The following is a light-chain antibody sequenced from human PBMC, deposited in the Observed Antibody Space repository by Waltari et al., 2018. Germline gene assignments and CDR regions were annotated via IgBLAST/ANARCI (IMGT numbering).Light chain of an antibody. Sequence: ELVLTQSPATLSLSPGERVTLSCRASQSVSTYFAWYQQKPGLAPRLLIYDASTRATGIPARFSGSGSGTDFTLTISSLEPEDFAVYYCQQRSNWPLTFGGGTKVELK. CDR3: QQRSNWPLT. CDR1: QSVSTY. CDR2: DAS. V-gene: IGKV3-11*01. J-gene: IGKJ4*01.